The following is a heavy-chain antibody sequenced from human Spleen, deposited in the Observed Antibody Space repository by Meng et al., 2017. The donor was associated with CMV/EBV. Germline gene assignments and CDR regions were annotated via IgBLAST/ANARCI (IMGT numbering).Heavy chain of an antibody. V-gene: IGHV1-2*02. CDR2: INPNSGGT. Sequence: ASVKVSCKASGYTFTGYYMHWVRQAPGQGLEWMGWINPNSGGTNYAQKFQGRVTMTRDTSISTAYMELSRLRSDDTAVYYCARDHCSGTSCYREIDYWGQGTLVTVSS. J-gene: IGHJ4*02. CDR1: GYTFTGYY. CDR3: ARDHCSGTSCYREIDY. D-gene: IGHD2-2*02.